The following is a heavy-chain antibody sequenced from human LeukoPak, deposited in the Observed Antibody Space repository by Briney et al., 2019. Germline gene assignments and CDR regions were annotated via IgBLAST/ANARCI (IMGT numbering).Heavy chain of an antibody. CDR3: AKDDYGDYFGFDY. CDR2: IWYDGSNK. V-gene: IGHV3-33*06. J-gene: IGHJ4*02. CDR1: GFTFSSYG. D-gene: IGHD4-17*01. Sequence: PGGSLRLSCAASGFTFSSYGMHWVRQAPAKGLERVAVIWYDGSNKYYADSVKGRFTISRDNSKNTLYLQMNSLRAEDTAVYYCAKDDYGDYFGFDYWGQGTLVTVSS.